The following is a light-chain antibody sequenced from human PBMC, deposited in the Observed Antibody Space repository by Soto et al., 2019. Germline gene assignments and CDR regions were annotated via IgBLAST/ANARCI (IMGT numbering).Light chain of an antibody. CDR2: EVS. J-gene: IGLJ1*01. Sequence: QSALTQPPSASGSPGQSVTIPCTGTSSDVGAYKYVSWYQQHPGKAPKLMIYEVSKRPSGVPDRFSGSKSGNTASLTVSGLQADDEADYYCSSYVGSNNYVFGTGTKLTVL. CDR3: SSYVGSNNYV. CDR1: SSDVGAYKY. V-gene: IGLV2-8*01.